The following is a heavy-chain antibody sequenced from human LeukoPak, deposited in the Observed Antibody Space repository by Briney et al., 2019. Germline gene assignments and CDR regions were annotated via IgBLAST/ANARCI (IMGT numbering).Heavy chain of an antibody. CDR2: ISGSGTTT. CDR1: WFIFSSYA. D-gene: IGHD3-10*01. V-gene: IGHV3-23*01. J-gene: IGHJ4*02. Sequence: GALRLSCAASWFIFSSYAMTWVRPAPGGGLEGLSTISGSGTTTYYVDSVKGRFTVSRDNSKNLLYLQMSSLRAGDTAVYYCAKAGHYGSGSYYRDYWGRGALVTVSS. CDR3: AKAGHYGSGSYYRDY.